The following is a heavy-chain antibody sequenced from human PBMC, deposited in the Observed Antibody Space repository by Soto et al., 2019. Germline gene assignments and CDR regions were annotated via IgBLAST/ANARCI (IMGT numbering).Heavy chain of an antibody. CDR2: INAGNGNT. CDR1: GYTFTSYA. CDR3: ARGRYCSSTSCSFYNWFDP. V-gene: IGHV1-3*01. J-gene: IGHJ5*02. D-gene: IGHD2-2*01. Sequence: GASVKVSCKASGYTFTSYAMHWVRQTPGQRLEWMGWINAGNGNTKYSQKFQGRVTITRDTSASTAYMELSSLRSEDTAVYYCARGRYCSSTSCSFYNWFDPWGQGTLVTVSS.